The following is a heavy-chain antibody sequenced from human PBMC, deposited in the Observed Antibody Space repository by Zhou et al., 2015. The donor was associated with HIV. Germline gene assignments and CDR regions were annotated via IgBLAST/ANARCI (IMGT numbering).Heavy chain of an antibody. CDR1: GYTFTSYD. Sequence: QVQLVQSGAEVKKPGASVKVSCKTSGYTFTSYDINWVRQATGQGLEWMGWMNPNSGNTAYAQKFQGRVTMTSDTSTSTVYMEVTSLRAEDTAVYYCARKIVVVPAAIKSGMDVWGQGTTVTVSS. CDR2: MNPNSGNT. CDR3: ARKIVVVPAAIKSGMDV. J-gene: IGHJ6*02. V-gene: IGHV1-8*01. D-gene: IGHD2-2*02.